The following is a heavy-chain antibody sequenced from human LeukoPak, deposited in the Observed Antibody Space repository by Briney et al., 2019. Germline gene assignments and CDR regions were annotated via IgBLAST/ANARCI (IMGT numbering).Heavy chain of an antibody. CDR2: ISSNGGST. CDR3: AKAASSSWPSYQYGMDV. J-gene: IGHJ6*02. CDR1: GFTFSSYA. D-gene: IGHD6-13*01. V-gene: IGHV3-64*04. Sequence: GGSLRLSCSASGFTFSSYAMHWVRQAPGKGLEYVSAISSNGGSTYYADSVKGRFTISKDNSKNTVYLQMNDLRVDDTAVYYCAKAASSSWPSYQYGMDVWGQGTTVTVSS.